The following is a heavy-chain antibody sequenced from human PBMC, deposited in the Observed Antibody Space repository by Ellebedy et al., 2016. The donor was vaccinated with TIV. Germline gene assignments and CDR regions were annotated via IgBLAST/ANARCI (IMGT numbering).Heavy chain of an antibody. Sequence: GGSLRLSCAASGFTFGAFAVHWVRQAPGKGLEWLSVISGGGDNAYHADSVKGRFTVSSDNSKNTLYLQMNRLRTEDTAVYYCAKGTSSGFNYDRVGFEYWGQGTLVTVSS. CDR1: GFTFGAFA. V-gene: IGHV3-23*01. D-gene: IGHD3-16*01. J-gene: IGHJ4*02. CDR2: ISGGGDNA. CDR3: AKGTSSGFNYDRVGFEY.